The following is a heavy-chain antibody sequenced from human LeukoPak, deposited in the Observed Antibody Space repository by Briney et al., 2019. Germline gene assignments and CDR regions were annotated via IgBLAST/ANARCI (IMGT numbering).Heavy chain of an antibody. Sequence: PGESLRLSCAASGFAVSSNYMSWVRQMPGKGLEWMGITYPGDSDTRYSPSFQGQVTISADKSISTAYLQWSSLKASDTAMYYCASKGYYHLGAFDIWGQGTMVTVSS. V-gene: IGHV5-51*01. D-gene: IGHD3-22*01. J-gene: IGHJ3*02. CDR1: GFAVSSNY. CDR3: ASKGYYHLGAFDI. CDR2: TYPGDSDT.